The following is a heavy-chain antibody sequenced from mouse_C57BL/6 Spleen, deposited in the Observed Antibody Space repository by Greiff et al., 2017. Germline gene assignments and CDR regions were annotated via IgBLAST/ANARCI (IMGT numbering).Heavy chain of an antibody. J-gene: IGHJ2*01. V-gene: IGHV1-26*01. CDR3: ARGKRLYYFDY. CDR1: GYTFTDYY. CDR2: INPNNGGT. D-gene: IGHD3-2*02. Sequence: EVQLQQSGPELVKPGASVKISCKASGYTFTDYYMNWVKQSHGKSLEWIGDINPNNGGTSYNQKFKGKATLTVDKSSSTAYMELRSLTSEDSAVYYCARGKRLYYFDYWGQGTTLTVSS.